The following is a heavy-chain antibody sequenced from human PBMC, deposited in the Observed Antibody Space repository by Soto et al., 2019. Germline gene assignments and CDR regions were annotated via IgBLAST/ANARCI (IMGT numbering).Heavy chain of an antibody. V-gene: IGHV4-31*11. CDR1: GGSISSGGSS. J-gene: IGHJ4*02. Sequence: QVQLQESGPGLVKPSQTLFLSCAVSGGSISSGGSSWNWIRQKSGEGLEWIGYIFYSGTTFYNASLKSRVTISRDTSKGQISLKLNSVTAADTAVYYCARHLMSHGFDHWGQGIMVTVSS. CDR2: IFYSGTT. CDR3: ARHLMSHGFDH.